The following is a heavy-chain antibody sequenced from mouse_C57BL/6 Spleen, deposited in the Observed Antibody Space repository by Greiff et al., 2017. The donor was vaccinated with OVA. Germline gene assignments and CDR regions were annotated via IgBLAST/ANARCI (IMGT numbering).Heavy chain of an antibody. CDR2: IRNKANGYTT. Sequence: EVKLMESGGGLVQPGGSLSLSCAASGFTFTDYYMSWVRQPPGKALEWLGFIRNKANGYTTEYSASVKGRFTISSDNSQSILYLKMNALRAEDSATYYCARYGGDYGHDAFAYWGQGTLVTVSA. V-gene: IGHV7-3*01. CDR1: GFTFTDYY. D-gene: IGHD2-2*01. CDR3: ARYGGDYGHDAFAY. J-gene: IGHJ3*01.